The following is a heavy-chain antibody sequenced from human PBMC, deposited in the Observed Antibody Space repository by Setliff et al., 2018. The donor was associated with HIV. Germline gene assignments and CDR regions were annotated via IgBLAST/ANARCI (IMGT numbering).Heavy chain of an antibody. CDR2: TQYSGSS. Sequence: PSETLSLTCTISGGFISNHYWNWIRQPPGKGLEWIGSTQYSGSSYYSPSLKGRVTISLDTSKNQFSLKLSSMTAADPAVYYCARDFGLCGVDCWPYFYFDLWGRGNLVTVSS. D-gene: IGHD2-21*02. V-gene: IGHV4-59*11. CDR1: GGFISNHY. CDR3: ARDFGLCGVDCWPYFYFDL. J-gene: IGHJ2*01.